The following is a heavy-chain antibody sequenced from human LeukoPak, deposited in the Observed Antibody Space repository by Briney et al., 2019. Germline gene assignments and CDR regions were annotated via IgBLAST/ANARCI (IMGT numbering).Heavy chain of an antibody. Sequence: GGSLRLSCAASGFTFSSYSINWVRQAPGKGREWVSSISISSSYIYYADSVKARFTISRDNAKTSMYLQMNSLRAEETAVYYCARDFSVGATYFDYWGQGTLVTVSS. CDR3: ARDFSVGATYFDY. CDR1: GFTFSSYS. V-gene: IGHV3-21*01. CDR2: ISISSSYI. J-gene: IGHJ4*02. D-gene: IGHD1-26*01.